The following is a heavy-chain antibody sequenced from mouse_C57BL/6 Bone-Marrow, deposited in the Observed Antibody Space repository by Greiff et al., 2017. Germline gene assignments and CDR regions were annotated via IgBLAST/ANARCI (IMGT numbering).Heavy chain of an antibody. CDR1: GFNIKNTY. V-gene: IGHV14-3*01. D-gene: IGHD1-1*01. Sequence: QRVESVAELVRPGASVKLSCTASGFNIKNTYMHWVKQRPEQVLEWIGRIDPANGNTKYAPKFQGKATITADTSSNTAYLQLSSLTSEDTAIYYCASYYYGSSYGWFAYWGQGTLVTVSA. CDR3: ASYYYGSSYGWFAY. J-gene: IGHJ3*01. CDR2: IDPANGNT.